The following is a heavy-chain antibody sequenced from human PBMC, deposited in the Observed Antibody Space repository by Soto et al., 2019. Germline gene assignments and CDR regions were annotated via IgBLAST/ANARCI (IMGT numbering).Heavy chain of an antibody. CDR3: ARGGPYPDY. CDR1: GGSISRYY. CDR2: VYSSGST. J-gene: IGHJ4*02. V-gene: IGHV4-59*01. Sequence: SETLSLTCTVSGGSISRYYWSWIRQPPGKGLEWIGYVYSSGSTNYNPSLKSRVTISVDTSESQFSLKLSSVTAADTAVYYCARGGPYPDYWGQGTLVTASS.